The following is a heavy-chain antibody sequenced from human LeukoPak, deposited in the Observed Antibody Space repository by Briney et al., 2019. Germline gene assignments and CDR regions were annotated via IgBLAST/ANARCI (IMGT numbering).Heavy chain of an antibody. D-gene: IGHD3-3*01. CDR1: GGSFSGYY. Sequence: SETLSLTCAVYGGSFSGYYWSWIRQPPGKGLEWIGEINHSGSTNYNPSLKSRVTISVDTSKNQFSLKLSSVTAADTAVYYCARSRYDFWSGPNNWFDPWGQGTLVTVSS. CDR3: ARSRYDFWSGPNNWFDP. CDR2: INHSGST. V-gene: IGHV4-34*01. J-gene: IGHJ5*02.